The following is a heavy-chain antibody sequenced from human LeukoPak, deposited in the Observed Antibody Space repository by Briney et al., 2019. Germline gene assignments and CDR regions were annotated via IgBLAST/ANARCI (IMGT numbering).Heavy chain of an antibody. V-gene: IGHV1-2*02. CDR2: IIPNRGGT. CDR3: AKDHTIRRFDY. Sequence: GASVRVSCKASGDTFFVYYMHWGRQTPGEGRVWRWWIIPNRGGTNYAQKCQGRVTMTRGRSISTAYMALSRLRSDDTAVYYCAKDHTIRRFDYWGQGTLATVSS. CDR1: GDTFFVYY. J-gene: IGHJ4*02.